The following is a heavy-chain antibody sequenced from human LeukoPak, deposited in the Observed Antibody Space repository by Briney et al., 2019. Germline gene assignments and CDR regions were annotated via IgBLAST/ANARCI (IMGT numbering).Heavy chain of an antibody. D-gene: IGHD2-2*01. J-gene: IGHJ5*02. CDR3: ARATFDHYCSSTSCKVAWFDP. CDR1: GYTFTGYY. V-gene: IGHV1-2*04. CDR2: INPNSGGT. Sequence: VSVKVSCKASGYTFTGYYMHWVRQAPGQGLEWMGWINPNSGGTNYAQKFQGWVTMTRDTSISTAYMELSRLRSDDTAVYYCARATFDHYCSSTSCKVAWFDPWGQGTLVTVSS.